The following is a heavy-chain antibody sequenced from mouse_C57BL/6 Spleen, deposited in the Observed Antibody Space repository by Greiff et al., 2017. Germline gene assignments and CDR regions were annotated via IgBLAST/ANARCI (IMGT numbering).Heavy chain of an antibody. V-gene: IGHV14-3*01. Sequence: EVQLQQSVAELVRPGASVKLSCTASGFNIKNTYMHWVKQRPEQGLEWIGRIDPANGNTKYAPKFQGKATITADTSSNTAYLQLSSLMSEDTAIYYCAGTECDGGRFWYFWGWGTGTTVTV. J-gene: IGHJ1*03. D-gene: IGHD1-1*02. CDR2: IDPANGNT. CDR3: AGTECDGGRFWYFWG. CDR1: GFNIKNTY.